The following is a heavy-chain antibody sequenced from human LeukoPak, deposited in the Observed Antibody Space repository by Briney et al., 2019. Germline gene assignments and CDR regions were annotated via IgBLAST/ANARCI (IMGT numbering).Heavy chain of an antibody. V-gene: IGHV3-23*01. D-gene: IGHD3-10*01. CDR2: ISGSGGST. J-gene: IGHJ3*02. CDR3: AKIGDGDDAFDI. CDR1: GFTFSSYA. Sequence: PGGSLRLSCAASGFTFSSYAMSWVRQAPGKGLEWVSAISGSGGSTYCADSVKGRFTISRDNSKNTLYLQMNSLRAEDTAVYYCAKIGDGDDAFDIWGQGTMVTVSS.